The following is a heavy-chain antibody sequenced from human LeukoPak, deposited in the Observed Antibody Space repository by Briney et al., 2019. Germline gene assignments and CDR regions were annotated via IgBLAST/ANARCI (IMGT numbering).Heavy chain of an antibody. CDR3: AVIRAGF. J-gene: IGHJ4*02. CDR1: GYNFNAFY. CDR2: INPKSGDT. D-gene: IGHD2-21*01. V-gene: IGHV1-2*02. Sequence: GASVKVSCKASGYNFNAFYLHWVRQAPGQGLEWMGWINPKSGDTEYAQTFQGRITMTTDTSASTAHMDLSSLGSDGTAVYYCAVIRAGFWGQGTLVTVSS.